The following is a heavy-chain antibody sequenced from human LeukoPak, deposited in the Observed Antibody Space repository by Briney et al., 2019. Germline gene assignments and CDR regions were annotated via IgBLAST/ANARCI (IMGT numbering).Heavy chain of an antibody. D-gene: IGHD3-22*01. CDR2: IIPIFGTA. Sequence: GSSVKVSCKASGGTFSSYAISWVRQAPGQGLEWMGGIIPIFGTANYAQKFQGRVTITADKSTSTAYMELSSLRSEDTAVYYCARVHSPTYYYDSSGEISNLAFDYWGQGTLVTVSS. CDR3: ARVHSPTYYYDSSGEISNLAFDY. CDR1: GGTFSSYA. J-gene: IGHJ4*02. V-gene: IGHV1-69*06.